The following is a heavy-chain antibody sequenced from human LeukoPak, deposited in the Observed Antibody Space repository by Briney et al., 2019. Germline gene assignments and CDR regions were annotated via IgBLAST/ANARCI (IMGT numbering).Heavy chain of an antibody. J-gene: IGHJ3*02. CDR2: INTYNGNT. Sequence: ASVKVSCKASGYTFTNYGISWVRQAPGQGLEWMGWINTYNGNTNYAQKFQGRVTMTTDTSTSTAYMELRSLRSDDTAVYYCARGIGTSYDSSRDAFDMWGQGTMVTVSS. V-gene: IGHV1-18*01. CDR3: ARGIGTSYDSSRDAFDM. D-gene: IGHD3-22*01. CDR1: GYTFTNYG.